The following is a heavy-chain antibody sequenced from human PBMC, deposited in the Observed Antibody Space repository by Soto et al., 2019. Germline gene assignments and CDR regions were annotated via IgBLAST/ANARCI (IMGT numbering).Heavy chain of an antibody. CDR2: IKSKTDGGTT. J-gene: IGHJ6*03. CDR3: TTDRNGYSGYDFRYYMDV. D-gene: IGHD5-12*01. V-gene: IGHV3-15*01. CDR1: GFTFSNAW. Sequence: GGSLRLSCAASGFTFSNAWMSWVRQAPGKGLEWVGRIKSKTDGGTTDYAAPVKGRFTISRDDSKNTLYLQMNSLKTEDTAVYYCTTDRNGYSGYDFRYYMDVWGKGTTVTVSS.